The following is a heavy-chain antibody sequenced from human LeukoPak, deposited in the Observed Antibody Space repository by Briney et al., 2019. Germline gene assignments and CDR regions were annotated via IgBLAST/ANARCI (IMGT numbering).Heavy chain of an antibody. V-gene: IGHV4-30-2*01. J-gene: IGHJ2*01. D-gene: IGHD6-19*01. CDR3: ARQDLGSGWGAGTRYFDL. Sequence: LSETLSLTCAVSGGSISSGGYSWSWIRQPPGKGLEWIGYIYHSGSTYYNPSLKSRVTISVDRSKNQFSLKLSSVTAADTAVYYCARQDLGSGWGAGTRYFDLWGRGTLVTVSS. CDR1: GGSISSGGYS. CDR2: IYHSGST.